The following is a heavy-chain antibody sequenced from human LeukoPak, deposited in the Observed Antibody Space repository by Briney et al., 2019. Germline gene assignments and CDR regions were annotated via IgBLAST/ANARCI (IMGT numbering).Heavy chain of an antibody. CDR3: ARVPGGGATVSFDY. CDR2: ISSDGSST. J-gene: IGHJ4*02. D-gene: IGHD1-26*01. CDR1: GFTFSTYW. V-gene: IGHV3-74*01. Sequence: TGGSLRLSCAASGFTFSTYWMHWVRQAPGKGLLWVSRISSDGSSTSYADSVKGRFTTSRDNARNTLYLQMSSLRAEDTAVYYCARVPGGGATVSFDYWGQGTLVTVSS.